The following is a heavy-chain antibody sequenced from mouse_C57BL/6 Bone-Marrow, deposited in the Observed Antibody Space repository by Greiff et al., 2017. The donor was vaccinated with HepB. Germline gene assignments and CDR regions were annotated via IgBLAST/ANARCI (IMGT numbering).Heavy chain of an antibody. CDR2: ISSGGSYT. J-gene: IGHJ3*01. CDR1: GFTFSSYG. CDR3: ARHSYAWFAY. V-gene: IGHV5-6*01. D-gene: IGHD2-12*01. Sequence: EVQLVESGGDLVKPGGSLKLSCAASGFTFSSYGMSWVRQTPDKRLEWVATISSGGSYTYYPDSVKGRFTISRDNAKNTLYLQMSSLKSEDTAMYYCARHSYAWFAYWGQGTLVTVSA.